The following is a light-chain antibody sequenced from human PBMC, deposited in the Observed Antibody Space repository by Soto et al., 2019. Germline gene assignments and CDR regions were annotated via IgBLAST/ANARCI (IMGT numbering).Light chain of an antibody. CDR3: QQYGSSPKFT. V-gene: IGKV3D-15*01. J-gene: IGKJ3*01. CDR1: QSVSSN. CDR2: GAS. Sequence: EIVMTQSPATLSVSPGERATLSCRASQSVSSNLAWYQQKPGQAPRLLIYGASTRATGIPARFSGGGSGTEFTLTISSLQSEDFAVYYCQQYGSSPKFTFGPGTKVDIK.